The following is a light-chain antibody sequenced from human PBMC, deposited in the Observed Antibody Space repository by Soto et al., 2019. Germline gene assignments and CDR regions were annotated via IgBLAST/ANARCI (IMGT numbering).Light chain of an antibody. V-gene: IGLV2-14*01. CDR3: SSYTSSSTSRV. Sequence: QSVLTQPASVSGSPGQSITISCIGTSSDVGGYNYVSWYQQHPGKAPKLMIYEVSNRPSGVSNRFSGSKSGNTASLTISGLQAEDEADYYCSSYTSSSTSRVFGTGTKVTVL. CDR1: SSDVGGYNY. J-gene: IGLJ1*01. CDR2: EVS.